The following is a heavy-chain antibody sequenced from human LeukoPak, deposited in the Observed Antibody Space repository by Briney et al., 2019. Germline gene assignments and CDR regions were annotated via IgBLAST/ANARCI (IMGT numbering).Heavy chain of an antibody. J-gene: IGHJ6*04. D-gene: IGHD5-18*01. Sequence: GGSLRLSCAASGFTFDDYAMHWVRQAPGKGLEWVSGISWNSGSIGYADSVKGRFTISRDNSKNTLYLQMNSLRAEDTAVYYCARVGDTAMVFETIDVWGKGTTVTVSS. CDR1: GFTFDDYA. CDR2: ISWNSGSI. V-gene: IGHV3-9*01. CDR3: ARVGDTAMVFETIDV.